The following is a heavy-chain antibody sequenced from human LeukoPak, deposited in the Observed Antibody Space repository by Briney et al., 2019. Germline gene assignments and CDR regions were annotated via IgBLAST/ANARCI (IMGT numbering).Heavy chain of an antibody. V-gene: IGHV1-46*01. Sequence: ASVKASCKTSGYTFTSPSYYIHWVRQAPGQGLEWMGIIIPSGGSTNYAQKFQGRVTMTRDTSTSTVYMELSSLKSEDTAVYYCARAYYDSSSFDYWGQGTLVTVSS. J-gene: IGHJ4*02. CDR2: IIPSGGST. CDR1: GYTFTSPSYY. D-gene: IGHD3-22*01. CDR3: ARAYYDSSSFDY.